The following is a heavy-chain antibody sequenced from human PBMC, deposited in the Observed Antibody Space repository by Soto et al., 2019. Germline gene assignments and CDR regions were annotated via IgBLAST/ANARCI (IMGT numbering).Heavy chain of an antibody. Sequence: EVQLLESGGGLVQPGGSLRLSCAVSGFTFSNYAMSWVRQAPGKGLEWVSVISGSGSSTFYADSVKGRFTISRDNSKKTLQLKMNSLRAEDTAVYYCAKDSGSSGLFDYWGQGTLVAVSS. J-gene: IGHJ4*02. CDR2: ISGSGSST. CDR3: AKDSGSSGLFDY. CDR1: GFTFSNYA. V-gene: IGHV3-23*01. D-gene: IGHD5-12*01.